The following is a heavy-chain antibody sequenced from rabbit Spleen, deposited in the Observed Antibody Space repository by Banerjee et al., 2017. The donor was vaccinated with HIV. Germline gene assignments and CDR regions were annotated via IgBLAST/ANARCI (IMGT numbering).Heavy chain of an antibody. Sequence: QSLQESGGGLFQPGGSLALTCKASGFSLSNKYVMCWVRQAPGKGLEWIACINSNTGNTVYASWAKGPFTISKTSSTTVTLQMTSLTAADTATYFCARNYVNAFDPWGQGTLVTVS. CDR1: GFSLSNKYV. CDR2: INSNTGNT. V-gene: IGHV1S40*01. J-gene: IGHJ2*01. CDR3: ARNYVNAFDP. D-gene: IGHD1-1*01.